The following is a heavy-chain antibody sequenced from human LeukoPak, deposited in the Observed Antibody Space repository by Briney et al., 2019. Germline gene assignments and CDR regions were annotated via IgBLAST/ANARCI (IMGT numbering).Heavy chain of an antibody. V-gene: IGHV1-46*01. CDR1: GYPFSTYW. CDR2: VNPNDGAR. D-gene: IGHD3-22*01. J-gene: IGHJ4*02. Sequence: GASVKVSCKASGYPFSTYWLHWVRQAPGQGLEWMGFVNPNDGARIYAQKFRGRITMTRDTSTNTVFMELSSLRSEDTAVYYCARGLYYYDRSTYDDFDYWGQGTLVTVSS. CDR3: ARGLYYYDRSTYDDFDY.